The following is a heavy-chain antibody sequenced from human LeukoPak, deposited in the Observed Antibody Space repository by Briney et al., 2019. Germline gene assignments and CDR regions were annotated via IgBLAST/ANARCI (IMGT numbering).Heavy chain of an antibody. CDR2: IKEDGSVT. J-gene: IGHJ4*02. CDR1: GFNFRSYW. Sequence: GGSLRLSCAASGFNFRSYWMNWVRQAPGKGLEWVANIKEDGSVTNYVSSVEGRFTISRDNAKNSLYLQMNSLRVEDTAVYYCATDRGYLTFDYWGQGILVTVSP. V-gene: IGHV3-7*01. CDR3: ATDRGYLTFDY. D-gene: IGHD2-15*01.